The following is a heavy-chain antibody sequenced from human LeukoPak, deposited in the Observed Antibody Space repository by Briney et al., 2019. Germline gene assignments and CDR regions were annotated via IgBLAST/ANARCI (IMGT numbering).Heavy chain of an antibody. CDR3: ARDHCSGGSCYGSDAFHI. D-gene: IGHD2-15*01. V-gene: IGHV4-30-4*01. J-gene: IGHJ3*02. Sequence: PSETLSLTCTVSGGSISSGDYYWSWIRQPPGKGLEWIGYTYYSGSTYYNPSLKSRVTISVDTSKNQFSLKLSSVTAADTAVYYCARDHCSGGSCYGSDAFHIWGLGTMVTVSS. CDR1: GGSISSGDYY. CDR2: TYYSGST.